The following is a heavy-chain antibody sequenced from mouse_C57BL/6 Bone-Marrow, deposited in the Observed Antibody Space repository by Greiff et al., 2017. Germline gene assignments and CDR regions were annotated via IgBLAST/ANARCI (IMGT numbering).Heavy chain of an antibody. CDR3: ARRRYYGSSLYYYAMDY. CDR1: GYTFTDYY. D-gene: IGHD1-1*01. V-gene: IGHV1-26*01. J-gene: IGHJ4*01. Sequence: EVQLQQSGPELVKPGASVKISCKASGYTFTDYYMNWVKQSHGKSLEWIGDINPNNGGTSYNQKFKGKATLTVDKSSSTAYMELRSLTSEDSAVXYCARRRYYGSSLYYYAMDYWGQGTSVTVSS. CDR2: INPNNGGT.